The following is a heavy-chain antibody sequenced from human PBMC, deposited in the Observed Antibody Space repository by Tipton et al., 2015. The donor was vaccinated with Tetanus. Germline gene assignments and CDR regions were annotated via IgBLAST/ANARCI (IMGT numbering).Heavy chain of an antibody. CDR2: ISYDGGNK. D-gene: IGHD3-9*01. CDR3: AKFLVVITQGYYHTMDV. J-gene: IGHJ6*02. V-gene: IGHV3-30*18. Sequence: RSLRLSCEASGFTFGRFGMHWVRQAPGKGLEWVAVISYDGGNKFYADSVQGRFTISRDNSKNTFYLEMHSLRSEDTAVYFCAKFLVVITQGYYHTMDVWGQGTTVTVSS. CDR1: GFTFGRFG.